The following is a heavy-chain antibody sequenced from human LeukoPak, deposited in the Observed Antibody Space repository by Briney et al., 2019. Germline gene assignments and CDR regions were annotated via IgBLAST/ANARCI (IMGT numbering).Heavy chain of an antibody. D-gene: IGHD2/OR15-2a*01. CDR1: GFTFSSYA. CDR3: ARESENFDY. CDR2: ISYNGRIK. V-gene: IGHV3-30*04. Sequence: GRSLRLSCAASGFTFSSYAMHWVRQAPGKGLEWVAVISYNGRIKNCADTVNGRFTIPRDNSKNTLYLQMDSLRAEDTAVYYCARESENFDYWGQGTLVSVSS. J-gene: IGHJ4*02.